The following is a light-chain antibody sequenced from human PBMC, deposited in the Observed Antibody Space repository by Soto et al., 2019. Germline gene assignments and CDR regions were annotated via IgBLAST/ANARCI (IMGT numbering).Light chain of an antibody. CDR3: QQYNSYSYT. V-gene: IGKV1-5*01. J-gene: IGKJ2*01. CDR1: QSISSW. Sequence: DIQMTQSPSTLSASVGYRVTITCRASQSISSWLAWYQQKPGKAPKLLIYDASSLESGVPSRFIGSGSGTEFTLTISSLQPDDFATYYCQQYNSYSYTFGQGNKVEIK. CDR2: DAS.